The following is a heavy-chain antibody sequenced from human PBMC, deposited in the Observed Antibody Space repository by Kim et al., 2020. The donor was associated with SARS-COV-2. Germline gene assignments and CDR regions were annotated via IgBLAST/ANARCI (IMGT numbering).Heavy chain of an antibody. CDR1: GYILSTYD. D-gene: IGHD4-17*01. J-gene: IGHJ1*01. V-gene: IGHV1-18*01. CDR2: ISVYNGNT. CDR3: ARSEAVTNSAVAYFLH. Sequence: ASVKVSCKTSGYILSTYDIVWVRQAPGQGLEWMGWISVYNGNTNYAQKFQGRVTMTTDTSTSTAYIELRSLRFDDTAVYYCARSEAVTNSAVAYFLHWGQGTLVTVSS.